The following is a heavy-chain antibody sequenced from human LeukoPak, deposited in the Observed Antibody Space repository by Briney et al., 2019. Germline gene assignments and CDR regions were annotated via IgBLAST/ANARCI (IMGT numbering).Heavy chain of an antibody. Sequence: PGGSLRLSCAASGFTFSSYWMSWVRQAPGKGLEWVANIKQDGSDKYYVDSVKGRLTISRDNSKNSLYLQMNSLRAEDTAVYYCARTQCISTRCSHYFDYWGQGTLFTVSS. CDR1: GFTFSSYW. J-gene: IGHJ4*02. CDR2: IKQDGSDK. D-gene: IGHD2-2*01. CDR3: ARTQCISTRCSHYFDY. V-gene: IGHV3-7*05.